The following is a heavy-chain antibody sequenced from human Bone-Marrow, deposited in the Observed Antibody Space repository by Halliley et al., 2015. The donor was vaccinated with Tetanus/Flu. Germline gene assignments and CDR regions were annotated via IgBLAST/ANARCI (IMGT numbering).Heavy chain of an antibody. CDR1: GFTFNTYW. CDR2: INTVGTDI. CDR3: ARDQPAARGGSYDY. V-gene: IGHV3-74*01. Sequence: CAASGFTFNTYWMHWVRQAPGKGLLWVSRINTVGTDISYADSVKGRFTISRDNAKNTLYLQMDSLRAEDTAVYYCARDQPAARGGSYDYWGQGTLVTVSS. D-gene: IGHD1-26*01. J-gene: IGHJ4*02.